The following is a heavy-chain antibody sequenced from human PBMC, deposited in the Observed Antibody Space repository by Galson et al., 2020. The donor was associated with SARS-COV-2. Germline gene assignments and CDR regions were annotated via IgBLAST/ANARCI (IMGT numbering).Heavy chain of an antibody. D-gene: IGHD3-9*01. J-gene: IGHJ6*02. CDR1: GGTFSSHA. CDR3: AREEDVLLKVEAYGMDV. V-gene: IGHV1-69*06. CDR2: IIPIFGTA. Sequence: SVKVSCKASGGTFSSHAVSWVRQAPGQGLEWMGAIIPIFGTANYAQRFQGRVTITADKSTSTAYMELSSLRSEDTAVYYCAREEDVLLKVEAYGMDVCGQGTTVTVSS.